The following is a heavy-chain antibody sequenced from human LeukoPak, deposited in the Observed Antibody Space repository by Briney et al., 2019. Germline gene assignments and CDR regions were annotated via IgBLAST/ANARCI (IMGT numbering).Heavy chain of an antibody. D-gene: IGHD4-17*01. J-gene: IGHJ5*02. Sequence: PSETLSLTCTVSVGSISSYYWSWIRQPPGKGLEWIGYIYYSGSTNYNPSLKSRVTISVDTSKNQFSLKLSSVTAADTAVYYCARAGYGDYRWGQGTLVTVSS. CDR1: VGSISSYY. V-gene: IGHV4-59*01. CDR2: IYYSGST. CDR3: ARAGYGDYR.